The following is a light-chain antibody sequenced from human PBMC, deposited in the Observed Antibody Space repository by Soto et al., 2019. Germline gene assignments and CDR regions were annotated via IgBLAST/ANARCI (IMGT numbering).Light chain of an antibody. Sequence: DIQLTQSPSFLSASVGDRVTVTCRASQGISSDLAWYQKKPGKAPNLLIYDAATLQSGVPSRFSGSGSGTEFTLTISSLQPEDFATYYCQQHSTYPLTFGGGTKVEIK. CDR3: QQHSTYPLT. CDR2: DAA. CDR1: QGISSD. V-gene: IGKV1-9*01. J-gene: IGKJ4*01.